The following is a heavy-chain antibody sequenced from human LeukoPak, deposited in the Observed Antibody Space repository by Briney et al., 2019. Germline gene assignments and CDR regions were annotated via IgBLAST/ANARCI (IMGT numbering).Heavy chain of an antibody. D-gene: IGHD3-10*01. V-gene: IGHV3-23*01. CDR3: AKDISWFGESDY. CDR2: ISGSGGST. J-gene: IGHJ4*02. Sequence: GGSLRLSCAASGFTFSSYAMSWVRQAPGKGLEWVSAISGSGGSTYYADSVKGRFTISRDNSENTLYLQMNSLRAEDTAVYYCAKDISWFGESDYWGQGTLVTVSS. CDR1: GFTFSSYA.